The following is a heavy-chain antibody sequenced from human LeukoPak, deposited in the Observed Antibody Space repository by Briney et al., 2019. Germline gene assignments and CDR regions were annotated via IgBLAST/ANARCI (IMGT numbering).Heavy chain of an antibody. V-gene: IGHV4-38-2*02. CDR1: GYSISSGYF. J-gene: IGHJ3*02. CDR2: FYHSGST. D-gene: IGHD3-22*01. CDR3: ARGPYSYDSSGAFDI. Sequence: PSETLSLTCTVSGYSISSGYFWGWIRQPPGKGLEWIGSFYHSGSTNYNPSLKSRVTISVDTSKNQFSLKLSSVTAADTAVYFCARGPYSYDSSGAFDIWGQGTMVTVSS.